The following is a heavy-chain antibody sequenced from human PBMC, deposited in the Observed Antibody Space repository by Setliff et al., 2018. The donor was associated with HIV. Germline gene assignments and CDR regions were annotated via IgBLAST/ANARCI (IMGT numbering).Heavy chain of an antibody. Sequence: EASVKVSCKTSGYRFIGHYLHWVRLAPGHGPEWVGWINPETGDPNYAQKFRGRVLMTRDTSITTAFLHVAKLTSDDTAIYYRATGIPSDLDYWGKGTLVTVSS. D-gene: IGHD2-21*01. CDR2: INPETGDP. CDR1: GYRFIGHY. V-gene: IGHV1-2*02. J-gene: IGHJ4*01. CDR3: ATGIPSDLDY.